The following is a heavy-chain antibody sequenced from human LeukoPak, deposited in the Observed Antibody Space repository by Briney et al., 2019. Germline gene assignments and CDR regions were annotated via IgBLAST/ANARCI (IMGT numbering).Heavy chain of an antibody. D-gene: IGHD3-10*01. CDR2: IYYSGST. Sequence: SETLSLTCTVSGGSISSYYWSWIRQPPGKGLEWIWYIYYSGSTNYNPSLKSRVTISVDTSKNQFSLKLSSVTAADTAVYYCARVRAKEFDPWGQGTLVTVSS. CDR1: GGSISSYY. V-gene: IGHV4-59*01. J-gene: IGHJ5*02. CDR3: ARVRAKEFDP.